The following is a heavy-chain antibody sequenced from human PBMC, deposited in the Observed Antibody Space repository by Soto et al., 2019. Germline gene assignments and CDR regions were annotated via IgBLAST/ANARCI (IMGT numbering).Heavy chain of an antibody. V-gene: IGHV1-46*01. J-gene: IGHJ3*02. CDR1: GYSFITSYY. CDR2: INPTGSMT. Sequence: QVQLVQSGAEVKKPGASVKVSCKASGYSFITSYYMHWVRQAPGQGLEWMGIINPTGSMTKYSQRFQGRLTMTRDTSTSTDYMELTTLTSADTAVYFCARDTGYDHDAFDIWGQGTMVTVSS. CDR3: ARDTGYDHDAFDI. D-gene: IGHD5-12*01.